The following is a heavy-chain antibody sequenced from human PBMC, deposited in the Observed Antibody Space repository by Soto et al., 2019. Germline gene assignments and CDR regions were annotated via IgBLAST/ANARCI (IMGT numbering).Heavy chain of an antibody. CDR3: ARVFSSSWYFVPKSPSGIDV. Sequence: SETLSLTCTVSGGSISSGDYYWSWIRQPPGKGLEWIGYIYYSGSTYYNPSLKSRVTISVDTSKNQFSLKLSSVTAADTAVYYCARVFSSSWYFVPKSPSGIDVWGQGTTVTVSS. J-gene: IGHJ6*02. V-gene: IGHV4-30-4*01. CDR1: GGSISSGDYY. CDR2: IYYSGST. D-gene: IGHD6-13*01.